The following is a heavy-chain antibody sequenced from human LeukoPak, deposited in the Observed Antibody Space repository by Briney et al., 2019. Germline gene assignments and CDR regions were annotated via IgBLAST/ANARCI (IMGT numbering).Heavy chain of an antibody. V-gene: IGHV3-21*01. D-gene: IGHD3-22*01. J-gene: IGHJ4*02. CDR3: ARDTRYDSSGLGFDY. CDR1: GFTFSSYT. CDR2: ISGSGDYI. Sequence: GGSLRLSCTASGFTFSSYTMNWVRQAPGKGLEWVSSISGSGDYIFYADSMKGRFTISRDNAKNSLYLQVNSLRAEDTALYYCARDTRYDSSGLGFDYWGQGTLVTVSS.